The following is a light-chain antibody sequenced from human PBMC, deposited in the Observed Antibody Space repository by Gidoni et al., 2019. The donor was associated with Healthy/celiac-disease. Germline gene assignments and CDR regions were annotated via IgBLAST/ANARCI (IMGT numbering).Light chain of an antibody. CDR1: QSVSSY. Sequence: EILFTQSPSTLSLSPGERATLSCRAGQSVSSYLAWYQQKPGQAPRLLIYDASNRATGIPARFSGSGSGTDFTLTISSLEPEDFAVYDCQQRSNWPPGWTFGQGTKVEIK. CDR3: QQRSNWPPGWT. V-gene: IGKV3-11*01. J-gene: IGKJ1*01. CDR2: DAS.